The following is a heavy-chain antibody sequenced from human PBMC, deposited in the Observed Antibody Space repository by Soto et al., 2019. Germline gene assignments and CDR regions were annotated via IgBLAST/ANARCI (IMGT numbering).Heavy chain of an antibody. D-gene: IGHD6-25*01. Sequence: SETLSLTCAVSGGSVSSGRYFWTWIRQSPGKGLEWIGYITDVGSTNYNPSLKSRVTISADTTKNHFSLNLRSVTAADTAVYYCARQRVLPAQYFFDYWGQGIPVTVSS. J-gene: IGHJ4*02. CDR1: GGSVSSGRYF. CDR2: ITDVGST. V-gene: IGHV4-61*03. CDR3: ARQRVLPAQYFFDY.